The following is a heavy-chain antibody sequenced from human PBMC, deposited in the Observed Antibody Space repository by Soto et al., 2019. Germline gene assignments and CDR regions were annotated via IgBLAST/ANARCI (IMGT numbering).Heavy chain of an antibody. J-gene: IGHJ4*02. CDR1: GFTFTSSA. Sequence: SVKVSCKASGFTFTSSALQWVRQARGQRLEWIGWIVVGSGNTNYAQKFQERVTITRDMSTSTAYMELSSLRSEDTAVYYCAAEGRSSGWYGIDYFDYWGQGTLVTGSS. D-gene: IGHD6-19*01. CDR2: IVVGSGNT. V-gene: IGHV1-58*01. CDR3: AAEGRSSGWYGIDYFDY.